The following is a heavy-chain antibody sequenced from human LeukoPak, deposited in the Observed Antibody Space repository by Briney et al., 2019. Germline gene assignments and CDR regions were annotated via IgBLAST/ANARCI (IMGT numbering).Heavy chain of an antibody. D-gene: IGHD3-22*01. J-gene: IGHJ4*02. V-gene: IGHV3-15*01. CDR3: TTRTKYYDSSAGYFDY. Sequence: PGGSLRRSCAASGFTFSNAWMSWVRQAPGKGLEWVGRLKSKTDGGTTDYAAPVKGRFTISRDDSKNTLYLQMNSLKTEDTAVYYCTTRTKYYDSSAGYFDYWGQGTLVTVSA. CDR1: GFTFSNAW. CDR2: LKSKTDGGTT.